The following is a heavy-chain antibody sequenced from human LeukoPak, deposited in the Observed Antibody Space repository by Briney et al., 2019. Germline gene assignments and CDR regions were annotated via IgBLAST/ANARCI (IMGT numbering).Heavy chain of an antibody. D-gene: IGHD5-18*01. CDR3: AKLNVDTTMVFDY. J-gene: IGHJ4*02. V-gene: IGHV4-59*08. Sequence: SETLSLTCAVYGGSFSTYYWSWIRQPPGKGLEWIGYIYYSGSANYNPSLKSRVTISVDTSKNQFSLKLSSVTAADTAVYYCAKLNVDTTMVFDYWGQGTLVTVSS. CDR1: GGSFSTYY. CDR2: IYYSGSA.